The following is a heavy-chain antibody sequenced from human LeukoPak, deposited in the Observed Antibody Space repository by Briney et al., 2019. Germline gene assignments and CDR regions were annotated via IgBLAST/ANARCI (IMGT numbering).Heavy chain of an antibody. Sequence: AGSLRLSCTASGFIFNNFGLMWVRQPPGKGLEWVSAISNDGGGTTYADFVKGRFTISRDNSKNTLFLQMNSLRAEDTALYYCAKGSSGYFADLWGQGTMVTVSS. CDR1: GFIFNNFG. CDR3: AKGSSGYFADL. CDR2: ISNDGGGT. J-gene: IGHJ5*02. V-gene: IGHV3-23*01. D-gene: IGHD3-22*01.